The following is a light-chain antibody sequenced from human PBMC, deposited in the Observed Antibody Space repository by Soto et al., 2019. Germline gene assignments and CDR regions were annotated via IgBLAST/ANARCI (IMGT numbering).Light chain of an antibody. Sequence: DIQMTQSPSTLSASVGDRVTITCRASQSISSWLAWYQQKPGKAPKLLIYKASSLESGVPSSFSGSGSGTEFTLPISSLQPDDFATYYCQKFNDYPLTFGGGTKGEIK. J-gene: IGKJ4*01. CDR2: KAS. V-gene: IGKV1-5*03. CDR1: QSISSW. CDR3: QKFNDYPLT.